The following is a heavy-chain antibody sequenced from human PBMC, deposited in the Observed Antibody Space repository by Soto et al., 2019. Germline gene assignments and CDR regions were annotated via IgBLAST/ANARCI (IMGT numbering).Heavy chain of an antibody. CDR2: INGSSSTM. CDR1: GFTFGIYS. Sequence: EVQLVESGGGLVQRGGSLRLSCAASGFTFGIYSMNWVRQAPGKGLEWVSYINGSSSTMYYADSVKGRFIISRDNANNSLSLQMKRLRDADTAVYYCARGDRFRCSGDRCFSDGLFLSWGQGTLVTVSS. V-gene: IGHV3-48*02. J-gene: IGHJ5*02. D-gene: IGHD2-15*01. CDR3: ARGDRFRCSGDRCFSDGLFLS.